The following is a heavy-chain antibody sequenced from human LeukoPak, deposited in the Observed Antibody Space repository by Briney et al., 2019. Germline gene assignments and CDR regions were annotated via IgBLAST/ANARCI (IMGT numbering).Heavy chain of an antibody. CDR2: ISSSSSTI. J-gene: IGHJ4*02. CDR1: GFTFSSYS. CDR3: ARVKKRVTIFGVVITPPDY. D-gene: IGHD3-3*01. Sequence: GGSLRLSCAASGFTFSSYSMNWVRQDPGKGLEWVSYISSSSSTIYYADSVKGRFTISRDNAKNSLYLQMNSLRAEDTAVYYCARVKKRVTIFGVVITPPDYWGQGTLVTVSS. V-gene: IGHV3-48*01.